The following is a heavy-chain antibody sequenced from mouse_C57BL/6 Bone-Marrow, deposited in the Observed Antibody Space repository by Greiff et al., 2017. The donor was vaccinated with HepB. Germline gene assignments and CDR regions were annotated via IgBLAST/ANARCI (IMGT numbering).Heavy chain of an antibody. D-gene: IGHD2-2*01. J-gene: IGHJ3*01. Sequence: EVQLQQSGAELVRPGASVKLSCTASGFNIKDDYMHWVKQRPEQGLEWIGWIDPENGDTEYASKFQGKATITADTSSNTAYLQLSSLTSEDTAVYYCMVTRSEFAYWGQGTLVTVSA. CDR3: MVTRSEFAY. V-gene: IGHV14-4*01. CDR2: IDPENGDT. CDR1: GFNIKDDY.